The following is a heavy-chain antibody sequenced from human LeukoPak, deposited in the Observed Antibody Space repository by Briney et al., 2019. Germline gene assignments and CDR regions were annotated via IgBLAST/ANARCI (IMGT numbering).Heavy chain of an antibody. D-gene: IGHD2-15*01. V-gene: IGHV3-7*01. CDR3: ATDRATQYFDY. J-gene: IGHJ4*02. CDR1: GFTFSSYW. CDR2: IKQDGSEK. Sequence: GGSLRLSCAASGFTFSSYWMSWVRQAPGKGLEWVANIKQDGSEKYYADSVKGRFTISRDNSRNTLFLQMNSLRVEDTAVYYCATDRATQYFDYWGQGTLVSVSS.